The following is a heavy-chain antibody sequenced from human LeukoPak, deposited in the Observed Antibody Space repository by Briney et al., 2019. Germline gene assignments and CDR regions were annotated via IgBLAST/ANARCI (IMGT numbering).Heavy chain of an antibody. J-gene: IGHJ3*02. CDR1: GYMFTDDY. CDR3: ARKESLRTRAYDK. CDR2: INPNTGAT. D-gene: IGHD2/OR15-2a*01. V-gene: IGHV1-2*06. Sequence: ASVKVSCKASGYMFTDDYIHWVRQAPGQGFEWMGRINPNTGATDYSQKFQGRVTMTRDMSRDMSISTTYIEVNSLRSDDTAVYYCARKESLRTRAYDKWGQGTVVTVSS.